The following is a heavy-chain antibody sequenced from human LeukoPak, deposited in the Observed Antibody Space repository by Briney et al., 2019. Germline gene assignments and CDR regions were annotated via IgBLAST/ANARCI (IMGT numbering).Heavy chain of an antibody. CDR3: ARTNPRRGYVYAFDI. Sequence: PSETLSPTCTVSGGSISSGGYYWSWIRQHPGKGLEWIGYIYYSGSTYYNPSLKSRVTISVDTSKNQFSLKLSSVTAADTAVYYCARTNPRRGYVYAFDIWGQGTMVTVSS. CDR2: IYYSGST. J-gene: IGHJ3*02. CDR1: GGSISSGGYY. V-gene: IGHV4-31*03. D-gene: IGHD5-18*01.